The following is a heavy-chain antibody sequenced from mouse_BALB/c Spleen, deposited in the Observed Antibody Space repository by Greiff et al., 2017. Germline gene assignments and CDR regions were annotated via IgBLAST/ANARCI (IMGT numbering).Heavy chain of an antibody. V-gene: IGHV3-8*02. CDR2: ISYSGST. CDR1: GDSITSGY. Sequence: EVKLQESGPSLVKPSQTLSLTCSVTGDSITSGYWNWIRKFPGNKLEYMGYISYSGSTYYNPSLKSRISITRDTSKNQYYLQLNSVTTEDTATYYCASHLGNYGYYYAMDYWGQGTSVTVSS. J-gene: IGHJ4*01. CDR3: ASHLGNYGYYYAMDY. D-gene: IGHD1-2*01.